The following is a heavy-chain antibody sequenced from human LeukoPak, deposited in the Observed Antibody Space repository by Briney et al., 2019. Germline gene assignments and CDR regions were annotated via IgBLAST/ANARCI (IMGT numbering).Heavy chain of an antibody. CDR3: ARVYSYGSTFDY. V-gene: IGHV1-2*02. CDR1: GYTFTGYY. D-gene: IGHD5-18*01. J-gene: IGHJ4*02. CDR2: INPNSGGT. Sequence: ASVKVSCKASGYTFTGYYMHWVRQAPGQGLEWMGWINPNSGGTNYAQKFQGRGTMTRDTSISTAYLELSRLRSDDTAVYYCARVYSYGSTFDYWGQGTLVTVSS.